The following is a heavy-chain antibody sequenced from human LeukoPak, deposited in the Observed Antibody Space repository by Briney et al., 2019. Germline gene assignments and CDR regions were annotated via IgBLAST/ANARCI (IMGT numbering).Heavy chain of an antibody. D-gene: IGHD6-13*01. CDR1: GYTFSAYY. V-gene: IGHV1-2*02. CDR3: ARDFERYSSSWDY. Sequence: ASVKVSCKASGYTFSAYYMHWVRQAPGQGLEWMGWISPNSGGTNYAKKFQGRVTMTRDTSLNTVYMEVSGLRYDDTAVYYCARDFERYSSSWDYWGQGTLVTVSS. CDR2: ISPNSGGT. J-gene: IGHJ4*02.